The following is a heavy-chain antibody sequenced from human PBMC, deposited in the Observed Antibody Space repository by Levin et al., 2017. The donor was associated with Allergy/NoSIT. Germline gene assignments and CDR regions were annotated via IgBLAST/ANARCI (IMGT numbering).Heavy chain of an antibody. CDR1: GGSFSGYY. CDR2: INHSGST. Sequence: SETLSLTCAVYGGSFSGYYWSWIRQPPGKGLEWIGEINHSGSTNYNPSLKSRVTISVDTSKNQFSLKLSSVTAADTAVYYCARGHRRRITIFGVVIPHDAFDIWGQGTMVTVSS. V-gene: IGHV4-34*01. D-gene: IGHD3-3*01. CDR3: ARGHRRRITIFGVVIPHDAFDI. J-gene: IGHJ3*02.